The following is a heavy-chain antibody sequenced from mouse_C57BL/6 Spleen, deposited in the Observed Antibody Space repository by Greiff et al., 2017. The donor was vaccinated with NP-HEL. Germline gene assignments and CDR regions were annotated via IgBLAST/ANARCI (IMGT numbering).Heavy chain of an antibody. D-gene: IGHD1-1*01. Sequence: VKLQQPGAELVKPGASVKVSCKASGYTFTSYWMHWVKQRPGQGLEWIGRIHPSDSDTNYNQKFKGKATLTVDKSSSTAYMQLSSLTSEDSAVYYCAIGDYYGSSVFDYWGQGTTLTVSS. J-gene: IGHJ2*01. CDR2: IHPSDSDT. CDR1: GYTFTSYW. CDR3: AIGDYYGSSVFDY. V-gene: IGHV1-74*01.